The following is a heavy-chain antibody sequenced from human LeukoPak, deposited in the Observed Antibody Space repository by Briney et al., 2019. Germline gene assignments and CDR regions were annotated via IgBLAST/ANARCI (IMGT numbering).Heavy chain of an antibody. CDR3: AKDSYYYDSGSYDV. CDR2: ISYDGSNK. CDR1: GFTFSSYG. J-gene: IGHJ4*02. V-gene: IGHV3-30*18. Sequence: HSGGSLRLSCAASGFTFSSYGMHWVRQAPGKGLEWVAVISYDGSNKYYADSVKGRFTISRDNSKNTLYLQMNSLRAEDTAVYYCAKDSYYYDSGSYDVWGQGTLVTVSS. D-gene: IGHD3-10*01.